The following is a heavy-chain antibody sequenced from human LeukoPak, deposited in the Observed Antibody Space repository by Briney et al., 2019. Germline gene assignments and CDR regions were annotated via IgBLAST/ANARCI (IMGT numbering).Heavy chain of an antibody. CDR3: ARDIPYCSGGSCYYYMDV. CDR2: IYTSGST. Sequence: PSETLSLTCTVSGGSISSYYWSWIRQPAGKGLEWIGRIYTSGSTSYNPSLKSRVTMSVDTSKNQFSLKLSSVTAADTAVYYCARDIPYCSGGSCYYYMDVWGKGTTVTVSS. D-gene: IGHD2-15*01. V-gene: IGHV4-4*07. CDR1: GGSISSYY. J-gene: IGHJ6*03.